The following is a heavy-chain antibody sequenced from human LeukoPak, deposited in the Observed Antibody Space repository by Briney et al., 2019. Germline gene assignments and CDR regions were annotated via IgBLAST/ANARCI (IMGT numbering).Heavy chain of an antibody. CDR1: GYSFTSYW. V-gene: IGHV5-51*01. J-gene: IGHJ4*02. D-gene: IGHD1-26*01. CDR3: ARRIVGATWGFDY. Sequence: ESLKISCKGSGYSFTSYWIAWVRQMPGKGLEWMGIIYPGDSDTRYSPSFQGQVTTSADKSISTAYLQWSSLKASDTAMYYCARRIVGATWGFDYWGQGTLVTVSS. CDR2: IYPGDSDT.